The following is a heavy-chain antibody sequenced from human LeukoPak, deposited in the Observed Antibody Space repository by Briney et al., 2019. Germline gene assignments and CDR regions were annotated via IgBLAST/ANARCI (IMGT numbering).Heavy chain of an antibody. Sequence: GGSLRLSCAASGFTFSSYAIHWVRQAPGKGLEWVAVISYDGSNKYYADSVKGRFTISRDNSKNTLYLQMNSPRAEDTAVYYCARDSDSSGLDYWGQGTLVTVSS. V-gene: IGHV3-30-3*01. CDR1: GFTFSSYA. J-gene: IGHJ4*02. D-gene: IGHD3-22*01. CDR3: ARDSDSSGLDY. CDR2: ISYDGSNK.